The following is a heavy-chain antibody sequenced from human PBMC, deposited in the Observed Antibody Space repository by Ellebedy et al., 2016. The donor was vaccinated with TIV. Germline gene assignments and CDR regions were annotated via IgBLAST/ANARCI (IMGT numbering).Heavy chain of an antibody. CDR1: GFTFSSYW. V-gene: IGHV3-7*01. J-gene: IGHJ4*02. CDR2: IKQDGSEK. CDR3: TRSPILRGVITHFDN. D-gene: IGHD3-10*01. Sequence: PGGSLRLSCAASGFTFSSYWMSRVRQAPGKGLEWVANIKQDGSEKYYVDSVKGRFTISRDNAKSSLYLQMNSLRDEDTAVYYCTRSPILRGVITHFDNWGQGTLVTVSS.